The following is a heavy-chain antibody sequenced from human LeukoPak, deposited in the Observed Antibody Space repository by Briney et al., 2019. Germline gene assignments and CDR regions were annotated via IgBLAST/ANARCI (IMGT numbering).Heavy chain of an antibody. D-gene: IGHD6-19*01. CDR2: INSDGSST. V-gene: IGHV3-74*01. Sequence: GGSLRLSCAASGFTFSSYWMHWVRQAPGKGLVWVSRINSDGSSTSYADSVKGRFTISRDNAKNSLYLQMNSLRAEDTAVYYCAREGVSSGWPYYYYYYMDVWGKGTTVTVSS. J-gene: IGHJ6*03. CDR3: AREGVSSGWPYYYYYYMDV. CDR1: GFTFSSYW.